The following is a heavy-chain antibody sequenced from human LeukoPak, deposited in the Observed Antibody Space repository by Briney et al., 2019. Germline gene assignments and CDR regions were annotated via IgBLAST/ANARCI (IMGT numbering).Heavy chain of an antibody. V-gene: IGHV4-59*01. D-gene: IGHD3-22*01. J-gene: IGHJ3*02. CDR3: ARVGAKMIVTLGGEDGDAFDI. Sequence: SETLSLTCTVSGGSISSYYWSWIRQPPGKGLEWIGYTYYSGSTNYNPSLKSRVTISVDTSKNQFSLKLSSVTAADTAVYYCARVGAKMIVTLGGEDGDAFDIWGQGTMVTVSS. CDR1: GGSISSYY. CDR2: TYYSGST.